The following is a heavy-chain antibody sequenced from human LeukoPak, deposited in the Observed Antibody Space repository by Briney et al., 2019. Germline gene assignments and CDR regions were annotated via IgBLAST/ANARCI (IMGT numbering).Heavy chain of an antibody. Sequence: ARSLRRYCAAHGLNFSHYGVQWVRQAPPKQLQWVAVIWYDGSNKYYVDSVKGRFTISRDISKNTLYLQMNSLSAEDTAVYYCARHGYNYGFDFWGQGTLVTVSS. J-gene: IGHJ5*01. CDR2: IWYDGSNK. V-gene: IGHV3-33*01. CDR3: ARHGYNYGFDF. CDR1: GLNFSHYG. D-gene: IGHD5-24*01.